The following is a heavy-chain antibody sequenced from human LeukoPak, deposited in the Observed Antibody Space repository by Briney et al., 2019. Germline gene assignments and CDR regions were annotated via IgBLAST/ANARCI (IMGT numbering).Heavy chain of an antibody. Sequence: GRSLRLSCAASGFTFSSYAMHWVRQAPGKGLEWVAVISYDGSNKYYADSVKGRFTISRDNSKNTLYLQMNSLRAEDTAVYYCARDGNDYGDYYFDYWGQGTLVTVSS. D-gene: IGHD4-17*01. CDR2: ISYDGSNK. V-gene: IGHV3-30-3*01. CDR1: GFTFSSYA. CDR3: ARDGNDYGDYYFDY. J-gene: IGHJ4*02.